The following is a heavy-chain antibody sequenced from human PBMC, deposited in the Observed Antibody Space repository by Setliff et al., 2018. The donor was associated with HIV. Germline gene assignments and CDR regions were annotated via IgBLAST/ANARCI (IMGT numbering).Heavy chain of an antibody. V-gene: IGHV1-46*01. CDR2: INPSGGST. D-gene: IGHD3-3*01. Sequence: GASVKVSCKASGYTFTRYFMHCVRQAPGQGLEWLGMINPSGGSTWYAQKFQGRVTMTGDTSTNTLYMELSSLRSDDTAVYYCARDLRDGFEEWFSTLDDGMDVWGQGTTVTVSS. CDR1: GYTFTRYF. J-gene: IGHJ6*02. CDR3: ARDLRDGFEEWFSTLDDGMDV.